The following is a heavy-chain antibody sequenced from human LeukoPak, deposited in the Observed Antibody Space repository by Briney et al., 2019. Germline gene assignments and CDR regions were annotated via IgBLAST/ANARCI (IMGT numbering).Heavy chain of an antibody. CDR1: GFNFNNYA. CDR3: ARVSSGSYNLSHDAFDV. CDR2: ISSNGVST. J-gene: IGHJ3*01. D-gene: IGHD1-26*01. V-gene: IGHV3-64*01. Sequence: GGSLRLSCAVSGFNFNNYAMHWVRQAPGKGLEYVSAISSNGVSTYYANSVKGRFTISRDNSKNTLYLQMGSLRADDTAVYYCARVSSGSYNLSHDAFDVWGQGTMVTVSS.